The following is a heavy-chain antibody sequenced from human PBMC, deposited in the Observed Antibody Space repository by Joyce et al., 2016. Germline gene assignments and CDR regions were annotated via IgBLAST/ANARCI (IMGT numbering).Heavy chain of an antibody. D-gene: IGHD2-8*01. Sequence: EVQLVQSGAEVKKPGESLKISCKASGYSFSTYWIGWLRQMPGKGLEWTGVIYRRDSATRFNPSFEGQVTMSVDTSTNPAYRQCSSLRASGTAIYYCARRRDGPNWFDPWGQGTLVTVSS. J-gene: IGHJ5*02. CDR1: GYSFSTYW. CDR3: ARRRDGPNWFDP. V-gene: IGHV5-51*01. CDR2: IYRRDSAT.